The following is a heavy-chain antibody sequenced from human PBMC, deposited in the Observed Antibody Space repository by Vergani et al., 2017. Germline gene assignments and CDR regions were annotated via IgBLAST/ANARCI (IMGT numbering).Heavy chain of an antibody. CDR3: TLGPGNRGFDY. D-gene: IGHD1-14*01. CDR1: GFSFSNAW. V-gene: IGHV3-15*01. Sequence: EVQLVQSGGGLVKPGGSLRLSCAASGFSFSNAWMRWVRQAPGKGLEWVGRIKSKTDGETTDYAAPVKGRFTISRDDSKNTLYLQMNSLKTEDTAVYYCTLGPGNRGFDYWGQGTLVTVSS. J-gene: IGHJ4*02. CDR2: IKSKTDGETT.